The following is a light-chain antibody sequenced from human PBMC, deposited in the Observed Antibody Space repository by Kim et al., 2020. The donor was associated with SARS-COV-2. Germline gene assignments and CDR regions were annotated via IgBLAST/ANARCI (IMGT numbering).Light chain of an antibody. CDR3: MQALQTPIT. CDR2: LGS. Sequence: DIVMTQSPLSLPVTPGEPASISCRSSQSLLHSNGYNYLDWYLQKPGQSPQLLIYLGSNRASGVPDRFSGSGSGTDFTLKINRVEAEDVGVYYCMQALQTPITFDQGTRLEIK. CDR1: QSLLHSNGYNY. J-gene: IGKJ5*01. V-gene: IGKV2-28*01.